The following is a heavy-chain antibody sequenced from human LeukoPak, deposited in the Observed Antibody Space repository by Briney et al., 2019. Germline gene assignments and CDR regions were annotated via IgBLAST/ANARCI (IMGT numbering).Heavy chain of an antibody. Sequence: SETLSLTCTVSGGSISNGDHYWSWIRQPPGKGLEWIGYIYHSGSTYYNPSLKSRVTISVDRSKNQFSLKLSSVTAADTAVYYCAREWGSQFDPWGQGTLVTVSS. V-gene: IGHV4-30-2*01. CDR2: IYHSGST. J-gene: IGHJ5*02. D-gene: IGHD3-16*01. CDR3: AREWGSQFDP. CDR1: GGSISNGDHY.